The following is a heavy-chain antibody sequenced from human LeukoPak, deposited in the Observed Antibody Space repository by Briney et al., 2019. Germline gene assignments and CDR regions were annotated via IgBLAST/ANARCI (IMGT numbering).Heavy chain of an antibody. D-gene: IGHD6-13*01. J-gene: IGHJ6*03. CDR3: AKTYSSSWDYYYYYMDV. V-gene: IGHV3-30*02. Sequence: GSLSLSCAASGFTFSSYGMHWVRQAPGKGLEWVAFIRYDGSNKYYADSVKGRFTISRDNSKNTLYLQMNSLRAEDTAVYYCAKTYSSSWDYYYYYMDVWGKGTTVTVSS. CDR2: IRYDGSNK. CDR1: GFTFSSYG.